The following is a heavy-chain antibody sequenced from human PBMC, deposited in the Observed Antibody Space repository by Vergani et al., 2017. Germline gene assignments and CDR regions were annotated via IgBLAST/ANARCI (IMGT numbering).Heavy chain of an antibody. CDR3: ARWSYSSGFAY. J-gene: IGHJ4*02. CDR1: GFTFSSYA. CDR2: IYSGGSST. D-gene: IGHD3-22*01. Sequence: EVQLLESGGGLVQPGGSLRLSCAASGFTFSSYAMSWVRQAPGKGLEWVSVIYSGGSSTYYADSVKGRFTISRDNSKNTLYLQMNSLRAEDTAVYYCARWSYSSGFAYWGQGTLVTVSS. V-gene: IGHV3-23*03.